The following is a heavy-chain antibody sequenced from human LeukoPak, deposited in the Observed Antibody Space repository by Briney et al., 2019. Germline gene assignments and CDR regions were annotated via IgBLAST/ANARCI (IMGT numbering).Heavy chain of an antibody. Sequence: GGSLRLSCAASGFTVSSNYMSWVRQAPGKGLEWVSVIYSGGSTYYADSVKGRFTISRDNSKNTLYLQMNSLRAEDTAVYYCARAAQTTVVSPFDYWGQGTLVTVSS. CDR1: GFTVSSNY. CDR2: IYSGGST. CDR3: ARAAQTTVVSPFDY. D-gene: IGHD4-23*01. V-gene: IGHV3-53*01. J-gene: IGHJ4*02.